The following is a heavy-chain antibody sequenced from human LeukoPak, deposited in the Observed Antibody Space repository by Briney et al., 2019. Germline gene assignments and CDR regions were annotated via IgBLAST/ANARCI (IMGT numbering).Heavy chain of an antibody. D-gene: IGHD3-22*01. CDR2: INPTGDST. V-gene: IGHV1-46*01. CDR1: GYTFTSYG. CDR3: ARDNSVDDNAWWFDT. Sequence: GASVKVSCKASGYTFTSYGISWVRQAPGQGLEWMGLINPTGDSTGYAQKFQGRVTMTRDMSTSTDYLELSSLGSEDTAIYYCARDNSVDDNAWWFDTWGQGTLVTVSS. J-gene: IGHJ5*02.